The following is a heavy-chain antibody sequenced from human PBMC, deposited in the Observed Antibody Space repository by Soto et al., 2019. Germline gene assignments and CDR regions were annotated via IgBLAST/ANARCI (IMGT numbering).Heavy chain of an antibody. Sequence: ASETLSLTCTVSGGSISSYYWSWIRQPPGKGLEWIGYVYYSGSTNYNPSLKSRVTISVDTSKNQFSLKLSSVTAADMAVYYCARGRHSSSGWFDPWGQGTLVTVSS. CDR1: GGSISSYY. V-gene: IGHV4-59*01. CDR3: ARGRHSSSGWFDP. D-gene: IGHD6-6*01. CDR2: VYYSGST. J-gene: IGHJ5*02.